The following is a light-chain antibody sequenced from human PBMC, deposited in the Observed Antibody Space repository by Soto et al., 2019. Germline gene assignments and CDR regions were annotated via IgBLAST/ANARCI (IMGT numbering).Light chain of an antibody. CDR1: QSVSNNY. V-gene: IGKV3-20*01. Sequence: EIVLTQSPGTLSLSPGERATLSCRASQSVSNNYLGWYQQKPGQAPRLLVYGASRRATGIPDRFSGSGSGTDFTLTISRLEAADFAVYYCQQYGNSLPWTFGQGTKVEIK. CDR3: QQYGNSLPWT. J-gene: IGKJ1*01. CDR2: GAS.